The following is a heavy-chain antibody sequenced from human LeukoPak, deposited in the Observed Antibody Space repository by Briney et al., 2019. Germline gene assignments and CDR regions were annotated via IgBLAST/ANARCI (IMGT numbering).Heavy chain of an antibody. CDR3: ASPRALYCSSTSCQTANGAFDI. CDR1: AAAFSSYT. CDR2: IIPILGIA. V-gene: IGHV1-69*02. D-gene: IGHD2-2*01. Sequence: ASVKVSCKASAAAFSSYTISWVRQAPGQGLEWMGRIIPILGIANYAQKFQGRVTITADKSTSTAYMELSSLRSEDTAVYYCASPRALYCSSTSCQTANGAFDIWGQGTMVTVSS. J-gene: IGHJ3*02.